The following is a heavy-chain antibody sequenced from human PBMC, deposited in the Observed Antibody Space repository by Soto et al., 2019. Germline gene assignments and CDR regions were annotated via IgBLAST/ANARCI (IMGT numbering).Heavy chain of an antibody. CDR1: CFSIRSGYS. V-gene: IGHV4-38-2*01. Sequence: SETLSLTCVVSCFSIRSGYSWGWIRQPPGKGLEWIGSIYHSGTTYYNPALNSRVTISLDTSRNQFSLRLTSVTAADTAVYYCARSLLTSSLYAGSWCQG. CDR2: IYHSGTT. J-gene: IGHJ5*02. D-gene: IGHD6-13*01. CDR3: ARSLLTSSLYAGS.